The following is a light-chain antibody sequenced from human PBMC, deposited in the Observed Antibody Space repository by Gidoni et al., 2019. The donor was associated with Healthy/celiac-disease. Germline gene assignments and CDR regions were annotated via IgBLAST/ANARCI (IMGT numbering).Light chain of an antibody. J-gene: IGKJ5*01. CDR2: GAS. Sequence: EIVLTQSPDTLSLSPGERATLSCRASQSVSSSYFAWYQQKHGQAPRLLIYGASSSATGIPDSFSGSGSGTDFTLTISRLEPEDFAVYYCQQYGSSPPDTFGQGTRLEI. CDR3: QQYGSSPPDT. CDR1: QSVSSSY. V-gene: IGKV3-20*01.